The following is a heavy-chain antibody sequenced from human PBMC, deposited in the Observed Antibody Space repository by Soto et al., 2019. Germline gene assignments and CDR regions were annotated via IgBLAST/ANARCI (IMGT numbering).Heavy chain of an antibody. D-gene: IGHD1-7*01. V-gene: IGHV4-59*01. J-gene: IGHJ4*02. CDR2: IYYRGST. Sequence: PSETLSLTCTVSGGSINNYYWSWIRQPPGKGLEWIGYIYYRGSTNYNPSLKSRVTISVDTSKNQFSLKLSSVTTADTAVYYCAIFMGNSVAQTYFEYWGQGTLVTVSS. CDR3: AIFMGNSVAQTYFEY. CDR1: GGSINNYY.